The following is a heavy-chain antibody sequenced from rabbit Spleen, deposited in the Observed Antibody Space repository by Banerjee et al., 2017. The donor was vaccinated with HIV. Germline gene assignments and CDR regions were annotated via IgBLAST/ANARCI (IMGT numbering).Heavy chain of an antibody. CDR1: GFSFSSSYY. D-gene: IGHD4-1*01. CDR2: IYTGGSGST. J-gene: IGHJ4*01. V-gene: IGHV1S40*01. CDR3: ARRLNYFKL. Sequence: QSLEESGGGLVQPEGSLALTCKASGFSFSSSYYMCWVRQAPGKGLEWIGCIYTGGSGSTAYASWAKGRFTISKTSSTTVTLQLNSLTAADTATYFCARRLNYFKLWGPGTLVTVS.